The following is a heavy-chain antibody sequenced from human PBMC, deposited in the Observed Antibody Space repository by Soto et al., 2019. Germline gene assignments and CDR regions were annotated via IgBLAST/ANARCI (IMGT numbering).Heavy chain of an antibody. V-gene: IGHV1-69*01. CDR1: GGTFSSYA. D-gene: IGHD3-22*01. CDR3: ANYDSSGYYYVWDAFDI. Sequence: QVQLVQSGAEVKKPGSSVKVSCKASGGTFSSYAISWVRQAPGQGLEWMGGIIPIFGTANYAQKVQGRVTITADESTSTAYMELSSLSSEDTAVYYCANYDSSGYYYVWDAFDIWGQGTMVTVSS. CDR2: IIPIFGTA. J-gene: IGHJ3*02.